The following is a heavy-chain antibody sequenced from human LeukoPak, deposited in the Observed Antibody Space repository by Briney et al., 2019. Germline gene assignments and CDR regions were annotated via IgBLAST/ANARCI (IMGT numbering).Heavy chain of an antibody. J-gene: IGHJ4*02. V-gene: IGHV1-18*01. CDR1: GYTFTSYG. Sequence: ASVKVSCKASGYTFTSYGISWVRQAPGQGLEWMGWISAYNGNTNYAQKLQGRVTMTTDTSTSTAYMELRSLRSDDTAVYYCARDLALGYSPSSGYNKLSLFDYWGQGTLVTVSS. CDR2: ISAYNGNT. D-gene: IGHD3-22*01. CDR3: ARDLALGYSPSSGYNKLSLFDY.